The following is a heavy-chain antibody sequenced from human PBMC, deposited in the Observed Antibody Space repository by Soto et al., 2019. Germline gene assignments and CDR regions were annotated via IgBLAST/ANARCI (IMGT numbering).Heavy chain of an antibody. CDR3: ARDGDYFGSGSPPLLSK. CDR2: IYYSRSS. Sequence: QVQLQESGPGLVKPSQTLSLTCTVSGGSITSGGYCWTWIRQHPVKGLEWMGHIYYSRSSSYNPSLKSRLTISIDTSKNQFSLKLTSVTAADMAVYYCARDGDYFGSGSPPLLSKWGQGTLVTVSS. V-gene: IGHV4-31*03. CDR1: GGSITSGGYC. J-gene: IGHJ4*02. D-gene: IGHD3-10*01.